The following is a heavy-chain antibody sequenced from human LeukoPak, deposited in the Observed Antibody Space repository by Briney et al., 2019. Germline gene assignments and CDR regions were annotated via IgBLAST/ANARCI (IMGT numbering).Heavy chain of an antibody. J-gene: IGHJ4*02. Sequence: GGSLRLSCAASGFTFSSYAMSWVRQAPGKGLEWVSAISGSGGSTYYADSVKGRFTISRDNSKNTLYLQMNSLRAEDTAIYFCAKYDSGYSLDYWGQGTLVIVSS. CDR2: ISGSGGST. D-gene: IGHD4-23*01. V-gene: IGHV3-23*01. CDR3: AKYDSGYSLDY. CDR1: GFTFSSYA.